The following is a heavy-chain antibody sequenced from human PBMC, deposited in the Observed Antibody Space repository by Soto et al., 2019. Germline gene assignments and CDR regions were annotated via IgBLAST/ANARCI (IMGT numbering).Heavy chain of an antibody. D-gene: IGHD1-1*01. CDR2: IYSGGGS. J-gene: IGHJ4*02. CDR1: CASVSSCDYY. V-gene: IGHV4-30-4*01. Sequence: SEALSLTYTVSCASVSSCDYYWICIRQPPGKGLEWIVYIYSGGGSYYNPSLKGRLTISIDTSKNQFSLKLNSVTVADTAIYYCVGTGTTDDYWGRGTLVTVSS. CDR3: VGTGTTDDY.